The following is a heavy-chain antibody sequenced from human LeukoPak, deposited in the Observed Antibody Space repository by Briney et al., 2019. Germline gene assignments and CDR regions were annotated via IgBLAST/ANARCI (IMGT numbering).Heavy chain of an antibody. J-gene: IGHJ6*02. CDR1: GYSFTSYW. CDR2: IYPGDSDT. D-gene: IGHD2-2*01. V-gene: IGHV5-51*01. CDR3: ARLGDCSSTSCYSVNYYYYYGMDV. Sequence: KCGESLKISCKGSGYSFTSYWIGWVRQMPGKGLEWMGIIYPGDSDTRYSPSFQGQVTISADKSISTAYLQWSSLKASDTAMYYFARLGDCSSTSCYSVNYYYYYGMDVWGQGTTVTVSS.